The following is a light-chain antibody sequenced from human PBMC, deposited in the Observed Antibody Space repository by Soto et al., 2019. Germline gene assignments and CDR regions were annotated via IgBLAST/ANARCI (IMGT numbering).Light chain of an antibody. V-gene: IGKV3D-20*02. CDR1: QSVSSSY. J-gene: IGKJ4*01. CDR2: GAS. Sequence: EIVLTQSPGALSLSPVERATLSCMASQSVSSSYLAWYQQKPGQAPRLLIYGASSRATGIPDRFSGSGPGTDFTLTISSLEPEDFAVYYCQQRSNWHAFGGGTKVDIK. CDR3: QQRSNWHA.